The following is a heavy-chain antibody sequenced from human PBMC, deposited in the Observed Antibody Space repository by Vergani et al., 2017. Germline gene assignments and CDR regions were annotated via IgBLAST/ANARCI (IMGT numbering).Heavy chain of an antibody. CDR2: IRSDASNK. V-gene: IGHV3-30*02. J-gene: IGHJ4*02. Sequence: QVQLVESGGGVVQPGGSLRLSCAASGFTFSNYDMHWARQAPGKGLEWVAFIRSDASNKYYGDSVKGRFTISRDNSKNTLYLQMNSLRAEDTAVYYCGGPAVFDYWGQGTLVTVSS. CDR1: GFTFSNYD. CDR3: GGPAVFDY. D-gene: IGHD2-2*01.